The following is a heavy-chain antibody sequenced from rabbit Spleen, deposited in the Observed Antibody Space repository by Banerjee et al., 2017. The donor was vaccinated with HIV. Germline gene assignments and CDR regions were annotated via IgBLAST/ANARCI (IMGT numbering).Heavy chain of an antibody. CDR1: GFSFSNKAV. CDR2: INAVTGKA. V-gene: IGHV1S40*01. J-gene: IGHJ4*01. CDR3: ARGEPFSVGFIAFVIYLDL. D-gene: IGHD1-1*01. Sequence: QSLEESGGDLVKPGASLTLTCTASGFSFSNKAVMCWVRQAPGKGLEWIACINAVTGKAVYASWAQGRFPFSKPASTTVTLQMTSLTAADTATYFCARGEPFSVGFIAFVIYLDLWGPRTLVSVS.